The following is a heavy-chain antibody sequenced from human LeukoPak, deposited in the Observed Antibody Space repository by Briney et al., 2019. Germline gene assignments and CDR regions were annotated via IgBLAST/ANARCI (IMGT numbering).Heavy chain of an antibody. CDR2: MNPNSGNT. D-gene: IGHD1-1*01. CDR3: ARGLNQRQLEIDY. CDR1: GYTFTSHD. V-gene: IGHV1-8*01. J-gene: IGHJ4*02. Sequence: ASVKVSCKASGYTFTSHDINWVRQATGQGLEWMGWMNPNSGNTGYAQKFQGRVTMTRNTSISTAYMELSSLRSEDTAVYYCARGLNQRQLEIDYWGQGTLVTVSS.